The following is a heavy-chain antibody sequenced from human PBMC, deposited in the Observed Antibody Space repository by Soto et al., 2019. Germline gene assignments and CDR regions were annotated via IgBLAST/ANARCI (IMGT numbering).Heavy chain of an antibody. J-gene: IGHJ4*02. Sequence: GGSLRLSCAASGFTFSNYGMHWVRQAPGKGLEWVAVIWYDGNNKYYADSVKGRFTISRDNSNNTLYLQMNSLRAEDTAVYYSAKVFTAMVSQFHYWGEGTPVTVSS. V-gene: IGHV3-33*06. CDR2: IWYDGNNK. CDR3: AKVFTAMVSQFHY. CDR1: GFTFSNYG. D-gene: IGHD5-18*01.